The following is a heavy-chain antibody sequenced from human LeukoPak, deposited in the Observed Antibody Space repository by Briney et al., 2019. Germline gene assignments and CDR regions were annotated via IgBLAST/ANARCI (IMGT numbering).Heavy chain of an antibody. Sequence: ASVKVSCKASGYTFTNYAMNWVRQAPGQGPEWMGWINTNTGNPTYAQGFTGRFVFSVDTSVSTAYLQISSLKAEDTAVYYCATSPGIAAPSGYYFDHWGQGTLVTVS. D-gene: IGHD6-13*01. J-gene: IGHJ4*02. CDR1: GYTFTNYA. CDR2: INTNTGNP. CDR3: ATSPGIAAPSGYYFDH. V-gene: IGHV7-4-1*02.